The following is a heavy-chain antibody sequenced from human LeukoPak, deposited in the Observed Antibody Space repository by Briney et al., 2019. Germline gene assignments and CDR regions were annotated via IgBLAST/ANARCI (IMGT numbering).Heavy chain of an antibody. CDR2: ISGSGTST. Sequence: GGSLRLSCAASGFTFSTYAMTWVRQAPGKGLGWVSLISGSGTSTYYADSVKGRFTISRDNSKNTLYLQMNSLGAEDTAVYYCAKEWYSSGWSSFDYWGQGTLVTVSS. J-gene: IGHJ4*02. CDR3: AKEWYSSGWSSFDY. D-gene: IGHD6-19*01. CDR1: GFTFSTYA. V-gene: IGHV3-23*01.